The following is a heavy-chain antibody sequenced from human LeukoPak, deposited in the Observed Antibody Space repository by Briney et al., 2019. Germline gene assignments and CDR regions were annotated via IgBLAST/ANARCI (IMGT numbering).Heavy chain of an antibody. J-gene: IGHJ4*02. CDR2: ISSSSSYI. CDR3: ARGEVVPAAMIY. Sequence: GGSLRLSCAASGFTFSSYSMNWVRQAPGKGLEWVSSISSSSSYIYYADSVKGRFTISRDNAKNSLYLQMNSLRAEDTAVYYCARGEVVPAAMIYWGQGTLVTVSS. V-gene: IGHV3-21*01. D-gene: IGHD2-2*01. CDR1: GFTFSSYS.